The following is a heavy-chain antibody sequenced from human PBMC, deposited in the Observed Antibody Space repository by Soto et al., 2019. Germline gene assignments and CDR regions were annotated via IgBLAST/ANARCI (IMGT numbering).Heavy chain of an antibody. J-gene: IGHJ5*02. Sequence: SETLSLTCAVSGYSISNGYYWGWIRQPPGKGLEWIGSIFRSGNTYYNPSLKSRVTISVDTSKNQFSLRLSSVTAADTAVYSCARAYYYEVAGWFDPWGPGTLVTVSS. V-gene: IGHV4-38-2*01. D-gene: IGHD3-22*01. CDR2: IFRSGNT. CDR1: GYSISNGYY. CDR3: ARAYYYEVAGWFDP.